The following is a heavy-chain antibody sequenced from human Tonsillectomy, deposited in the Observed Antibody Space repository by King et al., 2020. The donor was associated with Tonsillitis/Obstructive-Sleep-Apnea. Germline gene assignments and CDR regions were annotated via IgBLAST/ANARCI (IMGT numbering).Heavy chain of an antibody. J-gene: IGHJ4*02. D-gene: IGHD3-10*01. CDR1: GFTFSSYS. V-gene: IGHV3-48*02. Sequence: VQLVESGGGLVQPGGSLILSCAASGFTFSSYSMNWVRQAPGKGLEWVSYISSSSSTIYYADSVKGRFTNSRDNAKNSLYLQMNSLRDEDTAVYYCAREGYGSGSYLAGHFDYWGQGTLVTVSS. CDR2: ISSSSSTI. CDR3: AREGYGSGSYLAGHFDY.